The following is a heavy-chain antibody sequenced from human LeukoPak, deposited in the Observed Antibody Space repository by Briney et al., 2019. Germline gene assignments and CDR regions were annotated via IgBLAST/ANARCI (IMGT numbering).Heavy chain of an antibody. D-gene: IGHD2-2*01. CDR2: IKSKTDGGTT. J-gene: IGHJ4*02. CDR1: GFTFSNAW. V-gene: IGHV3-15*01. CDR3: TTHPLGYCSSTSCYAYFDY. Sequence: TGGSLRLSCAASGFTFSNAWMSWVRQAPGKGLEWVGRIKSKTDGGTTDNAAPVKGRFTISRDDSKNTLYLQMNSLKTEDTAVYYCTTHPLGYCSSTSCYAYFDYWGQGTLVTVSS.